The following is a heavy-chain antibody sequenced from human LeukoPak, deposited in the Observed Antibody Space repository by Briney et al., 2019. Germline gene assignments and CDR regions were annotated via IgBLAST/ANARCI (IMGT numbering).Heavy chain of an antibody. CDR2: IKQDGSEK. J-gene: IGHJ4*02. D-gene: IGHD6-19*01. V-gene: IGHV3-7*03. CDR3: ARDRGWYDY. CDR1: GFTLSSYW. Sequence: GGSLRLSCADSGFTLSSYWMSWVRQAPGKGLEWVANIKQDGSEKYYVDSVKGRFTISRDNAKNSLYLQMNSLRVEDTAVYYCARDRGWYDYWGQGTLVTVSS.